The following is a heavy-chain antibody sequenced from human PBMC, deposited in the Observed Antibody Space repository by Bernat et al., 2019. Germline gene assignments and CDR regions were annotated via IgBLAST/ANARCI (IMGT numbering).Heavy chain of an antibody. J-gene: IGHJ6*03. CDR3: ARVTRGGMDV. CDR2: IYYSGST. V-gene: IGHV4-59*01. D-gene: IGHD3-10*01. CDR1: GGSISSYY. Sequence: QVQLQESGPGLVKPSETLSLTCTVSGGSISSYYWSWIRQPPGKGLEWIGYIYYSGSTNYNPSLKSRVTISVDTSKNQFSLKLSSVTAADTAVYYCARVTRGGMDVWGKGTTVTVSS.